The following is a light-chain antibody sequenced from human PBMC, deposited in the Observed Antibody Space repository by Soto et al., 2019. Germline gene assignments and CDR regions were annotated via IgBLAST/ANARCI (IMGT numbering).Light chain of an antibody. V-gene: IGKV1-33*01. Sequence: DIQMTQSPSSLSASVGDRVTITCQASQDISKYLNWYQQKPGKAPKLLIYDASNLEAGVPSRFSGTGSGTFYTFTISSLHPEDVATYHCQQYDSIPFTFGPGTKVEIK. J-gene: IGKJ3*01. CDR2: DAS. CDR3: QQYDSIPFT. CDR1: QDISKY.